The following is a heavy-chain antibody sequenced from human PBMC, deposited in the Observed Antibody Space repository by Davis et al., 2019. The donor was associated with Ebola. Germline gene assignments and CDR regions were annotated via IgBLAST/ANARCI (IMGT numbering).Heavy chain of an antibody. V-gene: IGHV3-30*18. CDR3: AKDGERQYQLLIYYYYGMDV. J-gene: IGHJ6*02. Sequence: SLKISCAASGFTFSRYGLPSVRQPPGKGLERVAVIPYDGSNKYYADSVKGRFTISRDNSKNTLYLQMNSLRAEDTAVYYCAKDGERQYQLLIYYYYGMDVWGQGTTVTVSS. D-gene: IGHD2-2*01. CDR1: GFTFSRYG. CDR2: IPYDGSNK.